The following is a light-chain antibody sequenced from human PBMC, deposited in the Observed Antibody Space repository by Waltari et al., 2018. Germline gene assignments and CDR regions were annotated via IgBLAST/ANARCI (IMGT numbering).Light chain of an antibody. V-gene: IGKV3-11*01. CDR2: DAS. CDR1: HSISRY. J-gene: IGKJ2*01. CDR3: QQRSNWPPYT. Sequence: EIVLTQSPATLSLSPGERATLSCRASHSISRYLAWYQQKPGQAPRLLIYDASNRATGIPARCSGSGSVTDFTLTISSLEPEDFAVYYCQQRSNWPPYTFGQGTKLEIK.